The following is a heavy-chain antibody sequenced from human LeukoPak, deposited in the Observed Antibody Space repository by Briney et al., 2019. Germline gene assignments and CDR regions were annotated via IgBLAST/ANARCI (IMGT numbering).Heavy chain of an antibody. J-gene: IGHJ5*02. V-gene: IGHV3-23*01. CDR1: GFTFGSYA. CDR2: INGSGGGT. Sequence: SGGSLRLSCAASGFTFGSYAMSWVRQAPGKGLEWVSGINGSGGGTYYADSVKGRFTISRDNSKNTLYLQMNSLRAEDTALYYCVRQIPGSWQGFDPWGQGTLVSVSS. CDR3: VRQIPGSWQGFDP. D-gene: IGHD3-10*01.